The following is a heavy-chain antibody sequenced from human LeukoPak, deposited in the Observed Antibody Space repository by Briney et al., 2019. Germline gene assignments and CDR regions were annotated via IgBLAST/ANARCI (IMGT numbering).Heavy chain of an antibody. V-gene: IGHV4-61*02. J-gene: IGHJ4*02. CDR3: ARAGAAAGTFFDY. CDR2: IYTSGST. CDR1: GGSISSGSYY. Sequence: SETLSLTYTVSGGSISSGSYYWSWIRQPAGKGLEWIGRIYTSGSTNYNPSLKSRVTISVDTSKNQFSLKLSSVTAADTAVYYCARAGAAAGTFFDYWGQGTLVTVSS. D-gene: IGHD6-13*01.